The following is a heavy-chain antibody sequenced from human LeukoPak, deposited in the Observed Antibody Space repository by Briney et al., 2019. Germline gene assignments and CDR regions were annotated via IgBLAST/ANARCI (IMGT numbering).Heavy chain of an antibody. CDR1: GGSFRGYY. Sequence: KPSETLSLTCAVYGGSFRGYYWSWIRQPPGKGLEWIGEINHSGSTNYNPSLKSRVTISVDTSKNQFSLKLSSVTAADTAVYYCAREGVVRGVILNYWGQGTLVTVSS. CDR3: AREGVVRGVILNY. J-gene: IGHJ4*02. CDR2: INHSGST. D-gene: IGHD3-10*01. V-gene: IGHV4-34*01.